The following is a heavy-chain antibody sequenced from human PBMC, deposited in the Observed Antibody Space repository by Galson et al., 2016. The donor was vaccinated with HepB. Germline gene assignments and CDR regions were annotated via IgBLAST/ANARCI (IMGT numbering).Heavy chain of an antibody. CDR3: SSALRYFHAAGWQYYFYMGV. J-gene: IGHJ6*03. V-gene: IGHV1-69*13. CDR2: IIPLFGAA. Sequence: SVKVSCKASGGILNNYAISWVRQAPGQGLEWMGGIIPLFGAANYTQRFQGRVTITADGGTNTAYMELSSLRSEDTAVYYCSSALRYFHAAGWQYYFYMGVWGKGTTVTVSS. D-gene: IGHD3-9*01. CDR1: GGILNNYA.